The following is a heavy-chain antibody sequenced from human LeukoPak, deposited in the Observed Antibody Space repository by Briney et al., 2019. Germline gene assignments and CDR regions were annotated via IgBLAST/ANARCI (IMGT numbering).Heavy chain of an antibody. V-gene: IGHV1-18*01. J-gene: IGHJ5*02. CDR1: SYSFTSYG. CDR3: ARVPLVVVAANWFDP. CDR2: ISAYNGNT. D-gene: IGHD2-15*01. Sequence: ASVKVSCKASSYSFTSYGISWVRQAPGQGLEWMGWISAYNGNTNYAQKLQGRVTMTTDTSTSTAYMELRSLRSDDTAVYYCARVPLVVVAANWFDPWGQGTLVTVSS.